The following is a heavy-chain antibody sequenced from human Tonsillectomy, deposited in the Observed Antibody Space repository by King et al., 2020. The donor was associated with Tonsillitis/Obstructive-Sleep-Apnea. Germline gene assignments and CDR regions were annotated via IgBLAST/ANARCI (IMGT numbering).Heavy chain of an antibody. J-gene: IGHJ4*02. D-gene: IGHD6-13*01. Sequence: VQLVESGGGVVQPGRSLRLSCAASGFTFSSYGMHWVRQAPGKGLEWVAAIWYDGSNKYYADSVKGRFTISRDNSKNTLSLQMNSLRAEDTAVYYCASLTPCNLAAVGAIDYWGQGTLVTVSS. CDR2: IWYDGSNK. CDR1: GFTFSSYG. V-gene: IGHV3-33*01. CDR3: ASLTPCNLAAVGAIDY.